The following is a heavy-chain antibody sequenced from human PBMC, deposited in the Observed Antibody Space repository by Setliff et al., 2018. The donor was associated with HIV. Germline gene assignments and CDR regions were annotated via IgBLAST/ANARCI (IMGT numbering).Heavy chain of an antibody. Sequence: ASVKVSCKPSGYAFATYDINWVRQAAGRGLEWMGWMNPYSGNTGYAQKFRGRITMTRDTSRGTAHMELRSLRSDDTAVYFCARGYASGSGSYYFDYWGQGTLVTVSS. V-gene: IGHV1-8*02. J-gene: IGHJ4*02. CDR2: MNPYSGNT. CDR3: ARGYASGSGSYYFDY. CDR1: GYAFATYD. D-gene: IGHD3-16*01.